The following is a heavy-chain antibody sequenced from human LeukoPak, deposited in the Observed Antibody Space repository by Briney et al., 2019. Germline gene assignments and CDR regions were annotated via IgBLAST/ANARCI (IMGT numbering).Heavy chain of an antibody. J-gene: IGHJ4*02. CDR2: IYHSGST. V-gene: IGHV4-4*02. CDR1: GGSFSSSNW. Sequence: SETLSLTCAVSGGSFSSSNWWRWVRQPPGKGLELIGEIYHSGSTNYTPSLKSRVTISVDTSKNKFSLKLSSVTAADTAVYYCARVGDSSGYYPLDYWGQGTLVTVSS. D-gene: IGHD3-22*01. CDR3: ARVGDSSGYYPLDY.